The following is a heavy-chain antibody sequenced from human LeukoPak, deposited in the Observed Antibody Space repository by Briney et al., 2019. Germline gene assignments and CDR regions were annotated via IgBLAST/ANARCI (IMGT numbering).Heavy chain of an antibody. V-gene: IGHV4-59*01. CDR3: AREVRSWYGGIDY. CDR2: IYYSGSI. J-gene: IGHJ4*02. Sequence: SETLSLTCTVSGGSISSYYWSWIRQPPGKGLEWIGYIYYSGSINYNPSLKSRVTISVDTSKNQFSLKLSSVTAADTAVYYCAREVRSWYGGIDYWGQGTLVTVSS. CDR1: GGSISSYY. D-gene: IGHD6-13*01.